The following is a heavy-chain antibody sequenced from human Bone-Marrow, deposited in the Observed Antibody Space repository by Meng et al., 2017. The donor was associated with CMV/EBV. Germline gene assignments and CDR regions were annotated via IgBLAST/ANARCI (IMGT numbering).Heavy chain of an antibody. CDR2: INPNTDT. J-gene: IGHJ4*02. CDR1: GYTLTDYY. CDR3: ARSSGWSRFDY. Sequence: QVKLVQAGAEGKKLGPSLKVSCKASGYTLTDYYIHWVRQAPGQWLEWMGWINPNTDTNYAQNFQGRVTMTRDMSINTAYMELSRLTSGDTAVYYCARSSGWSRFDYWGQGTLVTVSS. D-gene: IGHD6-19*01. V-gene: IGHV1-2*02.